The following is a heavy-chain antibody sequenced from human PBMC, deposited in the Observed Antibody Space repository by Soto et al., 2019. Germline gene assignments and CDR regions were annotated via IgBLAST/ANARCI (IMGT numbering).Heavy chain of an antibody. CDR1: GYTFTSYY. CDR3: ATGRVPAGISWVDY. CDR2: INPSGGRT. J-gene: IGHJ4*02. V-gene: IGHV1-46*01. D-gene: IGHD2-2*01. Sequence: ASVKVSCKASGYTFTSYYMHWVRQAPGQGLEWMGIINPSGGRTSYAQKFQGRVTMTEDTSTDTAYMELSSLRSEDTAVYYCATGRVPAGISWVDYWGQGTLVTVSS.